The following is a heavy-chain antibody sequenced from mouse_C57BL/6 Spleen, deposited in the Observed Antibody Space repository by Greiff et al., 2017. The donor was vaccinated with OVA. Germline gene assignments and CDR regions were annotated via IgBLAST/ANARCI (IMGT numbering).Heavy chain of an antibody. CDR3: AYYGSSPFAY. CDR2: ISDGGSYT. Sequence: EVKLVESGGGLVKPGGSLKLSCAASGFTFSSYAMSWVRQTPEKRLEWVATISDGGSYTYYPDNVQGRFTISRDNDKNNLYVQMSHLKSENTTIYYCAYYGSSPFAYWAKGLWSLSLQ. CDR1: GFTFSSYA. J-gene: IGHJ3*01. V-gene: IGHV5-4*03. D-gene: IGHD1-1*01.